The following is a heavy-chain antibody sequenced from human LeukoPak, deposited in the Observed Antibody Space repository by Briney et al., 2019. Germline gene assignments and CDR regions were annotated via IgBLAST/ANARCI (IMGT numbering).Heavy chain of an antibody. Sequence: GASVKVSCKASGHTFTTYDINWVRQAPGQGLEWLGWLSPTSGNTGYAQKFQGRVTMTRDISTSTVYMELSSLTSDDTAVYYCARGEAIVGSYWGQGTLVTVSS. CDR2: LSPTSGNT. V-gene: IGHV1-8*01. J-gene: IGHJ4*02. D-gene: IGHD1-26*01. CDR3: ARGEAIVGSY. CDR1: GHTFTTYD.